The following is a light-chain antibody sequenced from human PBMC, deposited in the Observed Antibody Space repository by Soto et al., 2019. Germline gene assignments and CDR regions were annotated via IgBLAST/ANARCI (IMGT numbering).Light chain of an antibody. CDR3: QQYSSYLWT. CDR1: QSISSW. J-gene: IGKJ1*01. CDR2: KAS. Sequence: DIQMTQSPSTLSASVGDRVTTTCRASQSISSWLAWYQQKPGKAPKLLIYKASSLESGVPSRFSGSGSGTEFTLTISSLQPDDFATYYCQQYSSYLWTFGQGTKVEIK. V-gene: IGKV1-5*03.